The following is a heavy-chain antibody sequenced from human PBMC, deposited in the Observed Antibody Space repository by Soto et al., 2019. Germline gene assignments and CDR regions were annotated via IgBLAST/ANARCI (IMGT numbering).Heavy chain of an antibody. CDR1: GYTFTSYG. D-gene: IGHD6-13*01. CDR3: ARDMFDGPVRRSSSWPNNWFDP. V-gene: IGHV1-18*01. J-gene: IGHJ5*02. CDR2: ISAYNGNT. Sequence: GASVKVSCKASGYTFTSYGISWVRQAPGQGLEGMGWISAYNGNTNYAQKLQGRVTMTTDTSTSTAYMELRSLRSDDTAVYYCARDMFDGPVRRSSSWPNNWFDPWGQGTLVTVS.